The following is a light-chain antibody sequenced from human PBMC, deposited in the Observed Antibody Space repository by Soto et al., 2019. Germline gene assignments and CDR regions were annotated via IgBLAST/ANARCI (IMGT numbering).Light chain of an antibody. CDR2: RTS. CDR3: VLLYGGAWV. CDR1: TGAVTSDYY. V-gene: IGLV7-43*01. Sequence: QTVVTQEPSLTVSPGGTVTLTCALTTGAVTSDYYPNWFQRKPGQALRTLIYRTSNKHSWTPARISGSLLGGQAALTLSGVQHEDEDDYYCVLLYGGAWVFGGGTKLTVL. J-gene: IGLJ3*02.